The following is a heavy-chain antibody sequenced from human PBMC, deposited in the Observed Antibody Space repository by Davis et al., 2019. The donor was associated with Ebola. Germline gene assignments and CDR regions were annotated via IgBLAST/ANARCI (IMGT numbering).Heavy chain of an antibody. CDR2: INYTGST. Sequence: PSETLSLTCSVSNGSISSGVFYWTWIRQHPGKGLECIGYINYTGSTYYNPTLKSRSIISVDTSKNQCYLKLKSVTVADTAVYFCARVDPSMVGFYYYYGMDVWGQGTTVTVSS. CDR1: NGSISSGVFY. CDR3: ARVDPSMVGFYYYYGMDV. V-gene: IGHV4-31*03. D-gene: IGHD1-26*01. J-gene: IGHJ6*02.